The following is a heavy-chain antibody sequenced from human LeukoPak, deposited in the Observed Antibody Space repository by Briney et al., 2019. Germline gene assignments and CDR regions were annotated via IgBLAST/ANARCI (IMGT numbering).Heavy chain of an antibody. J-gene: IGHJ3*02. CDR2: ISSSSSYI. Sequence: GGSLRLSCAASGFTFSSYSMNWVRQAPGKGLEWVSSISSSSSYIYYADSVKGRFTISRDNAKNSLYLQMNSLRAEDTAVYYCARELGLWDQGLNAFDIWGQGTMVTVSS. CDR3: ARELGLWDQGLNAFDI. V-gene: IGHV3-21*01. D-gene: IGHD4/OR15-4a*01. CDR1: GFTFSSYS.